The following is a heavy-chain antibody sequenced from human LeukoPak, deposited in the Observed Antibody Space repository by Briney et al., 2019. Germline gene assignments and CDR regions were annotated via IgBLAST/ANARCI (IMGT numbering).Heavy chain of an antibody. CDR1: GGSISRYY. CDR2: IYYSGST. V-gene: IGHV4-59*01. Sequence: SETLSLTCTISGGSISRYYWTWIRQPPGKGLEWIGYIYYSGSTKYNPSLKSRVTISLDTSKNQFSLKLSSVTAADTAVYYCARDVGATPGYFDYWGQGTLVTVSS. CDR3: ARDVGATPGYFDY. J-gene: IGHJ4*02. D-gene: IGHD1-26*01.